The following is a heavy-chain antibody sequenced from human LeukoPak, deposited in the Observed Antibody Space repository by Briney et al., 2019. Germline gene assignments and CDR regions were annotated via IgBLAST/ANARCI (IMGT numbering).Heavy chain of an antibody. CDR2: IYYSGST. CDR3: ARADYGDYVYFDY. V-gene: IGHV4-59*01. CDR1: GGSISSYH. Sequence: PSETLSLTCTVSGGSISSYHWSWIRQPPGKGLEWIGYIYYSGSTNYNPSLKSRVTISVDTSKNQFSLKLSSVTAADTAVYYCARADYGDYVYFDYWGQGTLVTVSS. J-gene: IGHJ4*02. D-gene: IGHD4-17*01.